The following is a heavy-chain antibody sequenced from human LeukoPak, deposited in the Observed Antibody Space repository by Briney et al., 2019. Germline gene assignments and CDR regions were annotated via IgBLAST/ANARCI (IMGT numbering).Heavy chain of an antibody. CDR1: GGAINSYY. CDR3: ARNLYGPGY. CDR2: IYYSGST. V-gene: IGHV4-59*01. D-gene: IGHD2-8*01. Sequence: SETLSLTCTVYGGAINSYYWSWIRQPPGKGLVWIGYIYYSGSTNYNPSLKSRVIIAVGTSETQFSLKLGSVTAADTAVYYCARNLYGPGYWGQGTLVTVSS. J-gene: IGHJ4*02.